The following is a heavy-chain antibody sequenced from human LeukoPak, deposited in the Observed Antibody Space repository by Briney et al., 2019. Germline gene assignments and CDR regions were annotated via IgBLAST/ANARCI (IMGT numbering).Heavy chain of an antibody. Sequence: PGGSLRLSCAASGFTFSSYGMSWVRQAPGKGLEWVSAISGSGGSTYYADSVKGRFTISRDNSKNTLYLQMNSLRAEDTAVYYCAKVSWDIVVVVADGAFDIWGQGTMVTVSS. V-gene: IGHV3-23*01. J-gene: IGHJ3*02. CDR2: ISGSGGST. CDR1: GFTFSSYG. D-gene: IGHD2-15*01. CDR3: AKVSWDIVVVVADGAFDI.